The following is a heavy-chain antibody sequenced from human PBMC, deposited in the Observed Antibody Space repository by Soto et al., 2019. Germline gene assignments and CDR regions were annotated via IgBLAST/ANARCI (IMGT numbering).Heavy chain of an antibody. Sequence: GASVKVSCKASGYTFTSYGISWVRQAPGQGREWMGWISAYNGNTNYAQKLQGRVTMTTDTSTSTAYMELRSLRSDDTAVYYCASSIVVVPAAISTAFDIWGQGTMVTVSS. D-gene: IGHD2-2*01. CDR2: ISAYNGNT. CDR3: ASSIVVVPAAISTAFDI. V-gene: IGHV1-18*01. J-gene: IGHJ3*02. CDR1: GYTFTSYG.